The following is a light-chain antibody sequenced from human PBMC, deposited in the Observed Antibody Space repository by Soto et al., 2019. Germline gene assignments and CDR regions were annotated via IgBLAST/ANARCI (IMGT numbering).Light chain of an antibody. V-gene: IGKV1-33*01. CDR2: DAS. J-gene: IGKJ3*01. Sequence: DIQMTQSPSSLSASVGDRVTITCQASQDISNYLNWYQQTPGRAPKLLIYDASNLEPGVPSRFSGSGSGTDFTLSISSLQPEDIATYYCQQYDNLPFTFGPGTKVDFK. CDR1: QDISNY. CDR3: QQYDNLPFT.